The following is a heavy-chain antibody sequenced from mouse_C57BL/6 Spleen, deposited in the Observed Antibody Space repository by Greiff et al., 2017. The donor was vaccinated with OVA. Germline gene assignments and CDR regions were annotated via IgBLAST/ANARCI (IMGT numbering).Heavy chain of an antibody. J-gene: IGHJ4*01. CDR2: ISSGGDYI. Sequence: DVMLVESGEGLVKPGGSLKLSCAASGFTFSSYAMSWVRQTPEKRLEWVAYISSGGDYIYYADTVKGRFTISRDNARNTLYLQMSSLKSEDTAMYYCTREGSFYAMDYWGQGTSVTVSS. CDR1: GFTFSSYA. CDR3: TREGSFYAMDY. D-gene: IGHD3-3*01. V-gene: IGHV5-9-1*02.